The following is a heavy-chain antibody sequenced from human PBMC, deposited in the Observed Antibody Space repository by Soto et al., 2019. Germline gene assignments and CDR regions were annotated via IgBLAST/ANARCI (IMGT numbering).Heavy chain of an antibody. J-gene: IGHJ5*02. CDR3: ARGRNWLGYCSSTSCLNWFDP. CDR2: IYYSGST. D-gene: IGHD2-2*01. Sequence: TSETLSLTYTVSGGSISGGGYYWSWIRQHPGKGLEWIGYIYYSGSTYYNPSLKSRVTISVDTSKNQFSLKLSSVTAADTAVYYCARGRNWLGYCSSTSCLNWFDPWGQGTLVTVSS. CDR1: GGSISGGGYY. V-gene: IGHV4-31*03.